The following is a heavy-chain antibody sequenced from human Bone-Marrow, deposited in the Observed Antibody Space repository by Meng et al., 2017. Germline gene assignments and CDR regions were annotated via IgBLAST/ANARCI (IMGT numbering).Heavy chain of an antibody. CDR3: ARGRFDTYYYDSSGYWGAFDI. D-gene: IGHD3-22*01. J-gene: IGHJ3*02. V-gene: IGHV1-2*02. CDR1: GYTFTGYY. CDR2: INPNSGGT. Sequence: AAVKVSCKASGYTFTGYYMHWVRQAPGQGLEWMGWINPNSGGTNYAQKFQGRVTMTRDTSISTAYMELSRLRSDDTAVYYCARGRFDTYYYDSSGYWGAFDIWGQGTMVTVSS.